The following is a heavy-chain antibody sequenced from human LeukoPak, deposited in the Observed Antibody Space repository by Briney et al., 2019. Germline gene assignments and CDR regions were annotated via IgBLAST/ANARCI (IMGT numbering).Heavy chain of an antibody. J-gene: IGHJ4*02. CDR3: ARDLYDSSGYLFFDY. CDR2: IIPIFGTA. D-gene: IGHD3-22*01. V-gene: IGHV1-69*13. CDR1: GGTFGSYA. Sequence: AASVKVSCKASGGTFGSYAISWVRQAPGQGLEWMGGIIPIFGTANYAQKFQGRVTITADESTSTAYMELSSLRSEDTAVYYCARDLYDSSGYLFFDYWGQGTLVTVSS.